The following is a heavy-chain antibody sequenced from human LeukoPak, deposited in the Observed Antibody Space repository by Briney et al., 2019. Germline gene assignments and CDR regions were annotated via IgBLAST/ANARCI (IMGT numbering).Heavy chain of an antibody. CDR1: GYTFTGYY. Sequence: GASVKVSCKASGYTFTGYYMHWVRQAPGQGLEWMGWINPNSGGTNYAQKFQGRVTMTRDTSISTAYMELSRLRSDDTAVYYCAREPYTTSSDRHEKAFDYWAQGTPVTVSS. CDR3: AREPYTTSSDRHEKAFDY. V-gene: IGHV1-2*02. D-gene: IGHD6-6*01. CDR2: INPNSGGT. J-gene: IGHJ4*02.